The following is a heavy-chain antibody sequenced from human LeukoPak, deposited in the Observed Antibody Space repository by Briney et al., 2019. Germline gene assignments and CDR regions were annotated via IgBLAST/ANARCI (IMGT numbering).Heavy chain of an antibody. Sequence: ASVKVSCKASGYTFTSYDINWVRQATGQGLEWMGWISAYNDGNTNYAQRFQGRVTMTTDTSTSTAYMELRSLRSDDTAVYYCAKDARGYCSKGACYSIDYWGQGTLVTVSS. D-gene: IGHD2-8*01. CDR2: ISAYNDGNT. CDR1: GYTFTSYD. J-gene: IGHJ4*02. CDR3: AKDARGYCSKGACYSIDY. V-gene: IGHV1-18*01.